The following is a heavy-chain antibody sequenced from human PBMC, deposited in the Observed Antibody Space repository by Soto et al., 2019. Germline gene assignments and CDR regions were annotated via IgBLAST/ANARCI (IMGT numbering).Heavy chain of an antibody. D-gene: IGHD2-2*01. J-gene: IGHJ5*02. V-gene: IGHV3-21*01. CDR3: ARGVVRARLSSWFDR. CDR1: GFTFSSYS. CDR2: ISSSSSYI. Sequence: EVQLVESGGGLVKPGGSLRLSCAASGFTFSSYSMNWVRQAPGKGLEWVSAISSSSSYIYYADSVKGRFTISRDNAKSSLYLQMNSLRAEDTAVYYCARGVVRARLSSWFDRWGQGTLVTVSS.